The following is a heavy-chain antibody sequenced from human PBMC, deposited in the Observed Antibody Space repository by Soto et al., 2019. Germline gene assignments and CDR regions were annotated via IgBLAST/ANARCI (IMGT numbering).Heavy chain of an antibody. Sequence: QVQLVESGGGVVQPGRSLRLSCAASGLILSTRVMHWIRQAPGKGLEWVAGISVDGASKYYADSVKGRFTVSRDNAKNTVDVQLDTLNVEDTAVYYCATEDHSSGRAGTFYHWGPGTLVTVSS. CDR1: GLILSTRV. V-gene: IGHV3-30-3*01. J-gene: IGHJ1*01. D-gene: IGHD3-22*01. CDR3: ATEDHSSGRAGTFYH. CDR2: ISVDGASK.